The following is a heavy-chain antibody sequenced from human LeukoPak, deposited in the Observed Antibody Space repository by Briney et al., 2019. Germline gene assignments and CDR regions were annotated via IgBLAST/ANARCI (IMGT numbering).Heavy chain of an antibody. CDR3: ARPSGDYYDTSGYPFAFDI. Sequence: ASVKVSCKASRYTFTGYYMHWVRQAPGQGLEWMGWINPTSGGTNYAQKFQGRVTLTRDTSISTAYMELSRLRSDDTAVYYCARPSGDYYDTSGYPFAFDIWGQGTMVTVSS. CDR2: INPTSGGT. CDR1: RYTFTGYY. V-gene: IGHV1-2*02. J-gene: IGHJ3*02. D-gene: IGHD3-22*01.